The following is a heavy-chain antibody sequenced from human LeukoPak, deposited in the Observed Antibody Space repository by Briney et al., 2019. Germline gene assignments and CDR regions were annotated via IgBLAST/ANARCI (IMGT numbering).Heavy chain of an antibody. J-gene: IGHJ6*02. CDR3: AREGFDSYYYYYGMDV. D-gene: IGHD3-9*01. Sequence: SETLSLTCTVSGGSLSNYYWSWIRQPPGKGLEWIGYIYYSGSTNYNPSLKSRVTISVDTSKNQFSLKLSSVTAADTAVYYCAREGFDSYYYYYGMDVWGQGTTVTVSS. CDR2: IYYSGST. V-gene: IGHV4-59*01. CDR1: GGSLSNYY.